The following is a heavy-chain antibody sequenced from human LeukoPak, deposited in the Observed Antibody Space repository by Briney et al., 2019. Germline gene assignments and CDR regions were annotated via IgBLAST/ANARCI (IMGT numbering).Heavy chain of an antibody. Sequence: ASVKVSCKASGYTFTSYAMNWVRQAPGQGLEWMGRNNPNSGDSNYSQKFQGRVTMTRDTSISTAYMEMSRLTFDDTAVYYCARSARHCNNGVCFTDYYIDLWGKGTTVIVSS. D-gene: IGHD2-8*01. V-gene: IGHV1-2*06. CDR1: GYTFTSYA. J-gene: IGHJ6*03. CDR3: ARSARHCNNGVCFTDYYIDL. CDR2: NNPNSGDS.